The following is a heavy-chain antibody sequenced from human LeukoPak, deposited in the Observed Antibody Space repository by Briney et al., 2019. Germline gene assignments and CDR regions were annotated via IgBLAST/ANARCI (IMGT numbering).Heavy chain of an antibody. CDR2: IKQDGSEK. CDR3: ARASPKVDTAMAQMYYFDY. J-gene: IGHJ4*02. V-gene: IGHV3-7*01. Sequence: PGGSLRLSCAASGLTFSSYWMSWVRQAPGKGLEWLPNIKQDGSEKYYVDSVKGRFTISRDNAKNSLYLQMNSLRAEDTAVYYCARASPKVDTAMAQMYYFDYWGQGTLVTVSS. CDR1: GLTFSSYW. D-gene: IGHD5-18*01.